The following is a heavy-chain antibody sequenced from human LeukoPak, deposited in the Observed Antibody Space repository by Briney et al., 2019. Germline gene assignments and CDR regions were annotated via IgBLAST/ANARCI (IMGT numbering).Heavy chain of an antibody. Sequence: GRSLRLSCAASGFTFSSYGMHWVRQAPGKGLEWVAVIWYDGSNKYYADSVKGRFTISSDNSKNTLYLQMNSLRAEDTAVYYCARSIAAAGTKWFDPWGQGTLVTVSS. CDR2: IWYDGSNK. CDR1: GFTFSSYG. D-gene: IGHD6-13*01. CDR3: ARSIAAAGTKWFDP. J-gene: IGHJ5*02. V-gene: IGHV3-33*01.